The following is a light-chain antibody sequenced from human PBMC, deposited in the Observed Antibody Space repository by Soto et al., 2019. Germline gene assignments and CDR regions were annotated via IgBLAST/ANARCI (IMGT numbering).Light chain of an antibody. J-gene: IGKJ5*01. CDR1: QSVTSN. Sequence: EIVMTQSPATLSVSPGERATLSCRASQSVTSNLAWYQQKPGQDPRLLIYGASSRATGIPARFNGSGSGTEVTLPLSSVRPDDFAVYYCHQQNNWPPPVGQGTRLEIK. CDR3: HQQNNWPPP. V-gene: IGKV3-15*01. CDR2: GAS.